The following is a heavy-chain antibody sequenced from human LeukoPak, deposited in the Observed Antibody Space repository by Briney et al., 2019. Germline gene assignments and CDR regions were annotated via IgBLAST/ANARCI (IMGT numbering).Heavy chain of an antibody. CDR1: GGSISSYY. CDR2: IYYSGST. J-gene: IGHJ4*02. CDR3: ARDYLPGYPGY. V-gene: IGHV4-59*01. Sequence: SETLSLTCTVSGGSISSYYWRWIRQPPGKGLEWIGYIYYSGSTNYNPSLKSRVTISVDTSKNQFSLKLSSVTAADTAVYYCARDYLPGYPGYWGQGTLVTVSS. D-gene: IGHD3-16*02.